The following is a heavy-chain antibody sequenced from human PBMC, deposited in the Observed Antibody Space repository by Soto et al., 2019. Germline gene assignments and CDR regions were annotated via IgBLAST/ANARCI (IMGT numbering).Heavy chain of an antibody. Sequence: SETLSLTCTVSGGSMSSYYWRWIRQPPGKGLEWIGYIYYGGNTNYNPSLKSRVTISLDTSKNQFSLKLSSVTAADTAVYYCARDRYTTGWYYFDPWGQGTLVTVSS. J-gene: IGHJ5*02. V-gene: IGHV4-59*01. D-gene: IGHD6-19*01. CDR2: IYYGGNT. CDR3: ARDRYTTGWYYFDP. CDR1: GGSMSSYY.